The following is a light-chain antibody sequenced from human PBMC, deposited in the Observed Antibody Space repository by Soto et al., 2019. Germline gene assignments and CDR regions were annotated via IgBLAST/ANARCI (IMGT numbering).Light chain of an antibody. CDR1: TSDVGGYNY. J-gene: IGLJ1*01. CDR3: SSYTSRSTLYV. V-gene: IGLV2-14*01. CDR2: DVS. Sequence: QSALTPPASVSGSPGQSITIACTGTTSDVGGYNYVSWYQQHPGKAPKLMIYDVSNRPSGFSNRFSGSKSGNTASLTLCGLQAWYESGYCCSSYTSRSTLYVFRTGTQRTVL.